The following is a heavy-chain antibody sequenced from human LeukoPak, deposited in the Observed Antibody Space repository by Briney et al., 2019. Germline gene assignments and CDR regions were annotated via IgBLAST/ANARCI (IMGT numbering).Heavy chain of an antibody. CDR2: IYSGGST. D-gene: IGHD3-10*01. J-gene: IGHJ4*02. CDR1: GFTVSSNY. V-gene: IGHV3-53*01. CDR3: ARRVVRGEH. Sequence: GGSLRLSCAASGFTVSSNYMSCVRQAPGRGLERASVIYSGGSTYYADSAKGRFTISRENSKNTLYLQMNSLGAEDTAVYYCARRVVRGEHWGQGTLVTVSS.